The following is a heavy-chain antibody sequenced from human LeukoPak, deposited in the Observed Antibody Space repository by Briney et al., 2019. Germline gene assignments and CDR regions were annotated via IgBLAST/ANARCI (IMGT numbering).Heavy chain of an antibody. CDR2: IIPIFGTA. V-gene: IGHV1-69*13. J-gene: IGHJ5*02. CDR3: ARGALRVRGVIIGEGYNWFDP. Sequence: VASVKVSCKASGGTFSSYAISWVRQAPGQGLEWMGGIIPIFGTANYAQKFQGRVTITADESTSTAYMELSSLRSEDTAVYYCARGALRVRGVIIGEGYNWFDPWGQGTLVTVSS. D-gene: IGHD3-10*01. CDR1: GGTFSSYA.